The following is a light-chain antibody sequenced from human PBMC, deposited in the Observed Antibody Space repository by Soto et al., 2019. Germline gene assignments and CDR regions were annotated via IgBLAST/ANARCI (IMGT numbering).Light chain of an antibody. CDR3: QQRSDWPT. V-gene: IGKV3-11*01. CDR2: DAS. Sequence: DIVLTQSPATLSLSPGERATLSCRASQGVSSYLAWYQQKPGQAPRLLIYDASNRATGIPARFSGSGSGTEFTLTISSLEPEDAAVYYCQQRSDWPTFGQGTRLEIK. CDR1: QGVSSY. J-gene: IGKJ5*01.